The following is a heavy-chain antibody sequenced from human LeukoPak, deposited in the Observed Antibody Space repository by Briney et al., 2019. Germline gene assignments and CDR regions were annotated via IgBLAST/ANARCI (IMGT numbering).Heavy chain of an antibody. CDR2: INPSGGST. Sequence: ASVKVPCKASGYIFTSYYIHWMRQAPGQGLEWMGIINPSGGSTDYAQKFQGRVTMTRDTSTSTVYMELSSLRSEDTAVYYCARRGSSGWYFDYWGQGTLVAVSS. D-gene: IGHD6-19*01. V-gene: IGHV1-46*01. J-gene: IGHJ4*02. CDR3: ARRGSSGWYFDY. CDR1: GYIFTSYY.